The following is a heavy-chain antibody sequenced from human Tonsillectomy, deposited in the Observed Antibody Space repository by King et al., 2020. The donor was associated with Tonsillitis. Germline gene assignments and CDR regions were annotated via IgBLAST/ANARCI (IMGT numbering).Heavy chain of an antibody. J-gene: IGHJ4*02. CDR1: GFTVSSNY. CDR2: IYSGGST. Sequence: VQLVESGGGLIQPGGSLRLSCAASGFTVSSNYMSWVRQAPGKGLEWVSIIYSGGSTYYADSVKGRFTISRDNSKNTLYLQMNSLRAEDTALYYCARIPQLGIDSYYFDYWGQGTLVTVSS. D-gene: IGHD6-13*01. CDR3: ARIPQLGIDSYYFDY. V-gene: IGHV3-53*01.